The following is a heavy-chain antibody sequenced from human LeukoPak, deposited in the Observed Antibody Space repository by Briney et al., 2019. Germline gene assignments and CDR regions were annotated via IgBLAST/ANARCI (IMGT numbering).Heavy chain of an antibody. CDR2: IFSSGNT. CDR1: GVSFSSYY. V-gene: IGHV4-4*07. CDR3: ARERWNLRGDAFDI. Sequence: SETLSLTCTVSGVSFSSYYWTWIRQPAGKGLEWIGRIFSSGNTNYNPSLESRVTMSIDTSKNQFSLKLTSVTAADTAVYYCARERWNLRGDAFDIWGQGTMVTVSS. J-gene: IGHJ3*02. D-gene: IGHD1-1*01.